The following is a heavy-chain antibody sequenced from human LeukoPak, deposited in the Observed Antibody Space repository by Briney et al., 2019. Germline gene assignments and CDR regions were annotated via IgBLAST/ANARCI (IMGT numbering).Heavy chain of an antibody. CDR1: GGSISSYY. V-gene: IGHV4-59*01. D-gene: IGHD4-11*01. J-gene: IGHJ6*02. CDR2: IYYSGST. CDR3: ASRTVFYSMDV. Sequence: SETLSLTCTVSGGSISSYYWSWIRQPPGKGLEWIGYIYYSGSTNYNPSLKSRVTISVDTSKNQFSLKLSSVTAADTAVYYCASRTVFYSMDVWGQGTTVTVSS.